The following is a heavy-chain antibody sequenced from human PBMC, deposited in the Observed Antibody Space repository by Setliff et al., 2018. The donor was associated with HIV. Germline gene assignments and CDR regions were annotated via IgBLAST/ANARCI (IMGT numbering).Heavy chain of an antibody. V-gene: IGHV4-39*07. CDR3: ATCRHRPSNWFDP. J-gene: IGHJ5*02. CDR1: GGSVSSPSYY. Sequence: PSETLSLTCAVSGGSVSSPSYYWGWIRQPPGKGLEWIRSVYNSGITFKNPSLKSRVSISVDRSGNQFSLRLTSVTAADTAVYYCATCRHRPSNWFDPWGQGTAVTVSS. CDR2: VYNSGIT.